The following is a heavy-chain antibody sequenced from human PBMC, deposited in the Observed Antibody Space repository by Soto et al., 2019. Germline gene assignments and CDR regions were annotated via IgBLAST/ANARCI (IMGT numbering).Heavy chain of an antibody. CDR1: GFTFSTYA. CDR2: ISSSSSYI. D-gene: IGHD6-6*01. CDR3: ARDHFSYSTPSPIAY. J-gene: IGHJ4*02. Sequence: GGSLRLSCAASGFTFSTYAMNFVRQAPGKGLEWVSYISSSSSYIYYADSVKGRFTISRDNAKNSLYLQMNSLRAEDTAVYYCARDHFSYSTPSPIAYWGQGTLVTVSS. V-gene: IGHV3-21*01.